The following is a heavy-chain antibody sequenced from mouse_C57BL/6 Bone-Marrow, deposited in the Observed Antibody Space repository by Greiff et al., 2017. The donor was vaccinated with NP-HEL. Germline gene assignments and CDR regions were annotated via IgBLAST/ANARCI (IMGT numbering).Heavy chain of an antibody. Sequence: QVQLKQPGAELVKPWASVKLSCKASGYTFTSYCMHWVKQRPGRGLEWFGRIEPNSGGTKYNEQFKRKATLTVDKPDSTACMHLSSLTSEDSAVYYCARGYYYGSSYDFDYWGQGTTLTVSS. V-gene: IGHV1-72*01. CDR3: ARGYYYGSSYDFDY. CDR1: GYTFTSYC. CDR2: IEPNSGGT. D-gene: IGHD1-1*01. J-gene: IGHJ2*01.